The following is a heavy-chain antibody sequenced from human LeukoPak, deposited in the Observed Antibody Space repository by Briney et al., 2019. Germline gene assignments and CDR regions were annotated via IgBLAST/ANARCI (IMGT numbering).Heavy chain of an antibody. D-gene: IGHD3-9*01. V-gene: IGHV4-34*01. CDR2: INHSGST. J-gene: IGHJ6*01. Sequence: SETLSLTCAVYGGSFSGYYWSWIRQPPGKGLEWIGEINHSGSTNYNPSLKSRVTISVDTSKNQFSLKLSSVTAADTAVYYCARDHRNYDILTGYYYYYYGMDVWGQGTTVTVSS. CDR3: ARDHRNYDILTGYYYYYYGMDV. CDR1: GGSFSGYY.